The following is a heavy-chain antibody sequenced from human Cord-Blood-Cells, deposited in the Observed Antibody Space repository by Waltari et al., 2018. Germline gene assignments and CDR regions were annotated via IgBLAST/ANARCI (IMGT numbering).Heavy chain of an antibody. CDR1: GFTFSSSG. CDR2: IRYDGSNK. CDR3: AKGTDFWSGYYYYYYGMDV. J-gene: IGHJ6*02. Sequence: QVQLVESGGGVVQPGGSLRLSCAASGFTFSSSGMHWVRQAPGKGLEWVAFIRYDGSNKYYADSVKGRFTISRDNSKNTLYLQMNSLRAEDTAVYYCAKGTDFWSGYYYYYYGMDVWGQGTTVTVSS. D-gene: IGHD3-3*01. V-gene: IGHV3-30*02.